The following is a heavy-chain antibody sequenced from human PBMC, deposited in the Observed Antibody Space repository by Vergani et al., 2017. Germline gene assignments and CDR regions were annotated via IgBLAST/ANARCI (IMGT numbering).Heavy chain of an antibody. D-gene: IGHD2-2*01. V-gene: IGHV5-51*03. J-gene: IGHJ6*03. CDR1: GYSFTSYW. CDR2: IYPGDSDT. CDR3: ARGVVPAARDYYYYYRDV. Sequence: EVQLVQSGAEVKKPGESLKISCKGSGYSFTSYWIGWVRQMPGKGLEWMGIIYPGDSDTRYSPSFQGQVTISADKSISTAYLQWSSLKASDTAMYYCARGVVPAARDYYYYYRDVWGKGTTVTVSS.